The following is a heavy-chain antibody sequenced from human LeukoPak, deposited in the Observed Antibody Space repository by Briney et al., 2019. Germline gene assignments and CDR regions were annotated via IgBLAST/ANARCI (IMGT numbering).Heavy chain of an antibody. CDR3: ARLGGLAVVPAAPTSPYYYMDV. CDR1: GYSFTSYW. V-gene: IGHV5-51*01. J-gene: IGHJ6*03. Sequence: KSGESLKISCKGSGYSFTSYWIGWVRQMPGKGLEWMGIIYPGDSDTRYSPSFQGQVTISADKSISTAYLQWSSLKASDTAMYYCARLGGLAVVPAAPTSPYYYMDVWGKGTTVTVSS. D-gene: IGHD2-2*01. CDR2: IYPGDSDT.